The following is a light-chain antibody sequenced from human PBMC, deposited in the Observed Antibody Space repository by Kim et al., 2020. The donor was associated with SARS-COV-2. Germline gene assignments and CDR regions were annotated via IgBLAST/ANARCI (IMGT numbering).Light chain of an antibody. J-gene: IGLJ2*01. Sequence: GQTDRITCQGSSLRRYYRSRYQQKPGQAPAVVIYGKNNRPSGIPDRISGSSSGNTASLTITGAQAEDEADYYCNSRDSSGNHLGVFGGGTQLTVL. CDR1: SLRRYY. V-gene: IGLV3-19*01. CDR2: GKN. CDR3: NSRDSSGNHLGV.